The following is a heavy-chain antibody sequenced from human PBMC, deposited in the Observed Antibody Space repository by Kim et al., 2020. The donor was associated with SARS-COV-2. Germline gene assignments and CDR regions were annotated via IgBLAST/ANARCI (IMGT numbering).Heavy chain of an antibody. D-gene: IGHD4-17*01. V-gene: IGHV3-48*02. CDR2: ISSGGSTE. J-gene: IGHJ4*02. Sequence: GGSLRLSCEASGFIISSYSMNWVRQAPGKGLEWVSYISSGGSTEYYADSVKGRFTISRDNAKNSLYLQMNSLRDEVTGVYYCTRDRYGDFDSDYWGQGTL. CDR3: TRDRYGDFDSDY. CDR1: GFIISSYS.